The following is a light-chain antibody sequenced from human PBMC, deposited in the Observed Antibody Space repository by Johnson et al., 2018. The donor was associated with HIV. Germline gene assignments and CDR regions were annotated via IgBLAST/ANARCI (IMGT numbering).Light chain of an antibody. CDR1: RSSTGRNY. Sequence: QSVLTQPPSVSAAPGQKVTIYCSGSRSSTGRNYASWYQQLPGTAPKLLIYENNKRPSGIPDRFSGSKSGTSATLGITGLQTGDEADYYCGTWDSSLSAYVFGTWTRVTVL. CDR3: GTWDSSLSAYV. V-gene: IGLV1-51*02. CDR2: ENN. J-gene: IGLJ1*01.